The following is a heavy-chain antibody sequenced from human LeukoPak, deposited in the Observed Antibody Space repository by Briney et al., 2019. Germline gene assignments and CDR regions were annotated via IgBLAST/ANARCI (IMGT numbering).Heavy chain of an antibody. CDR1: GFTFSDHY. Sequence: GGSLRLSCAASGFTFSDHYMDWVRQAPGKGLEWVGRSRNKANSYTTEYAASVKGRFTISRDDSKNSLYLQMSSLKTEDTAVYYCARGSSYYYDTSGYYFDYWGQGTLVTVSS. D-gene: IGHD3-22*01. V-gene: IGHV3-72*01. CDR2: SRNKANSYTT. CDR3: ARGSSYYYDTSGYYFDY. J-gene: IGHJ4*02.